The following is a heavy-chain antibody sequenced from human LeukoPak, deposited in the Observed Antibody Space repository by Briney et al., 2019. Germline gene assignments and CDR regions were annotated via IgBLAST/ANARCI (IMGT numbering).Heavy chain of an antibody. Sequence: GGSLRLSCAASGFAFSDSWMSWVRQAPGKGLEWVASIQQNGIEKYYVDSVKGRFTISRDNAKNSLDLQMTSLTAEDTAVYYCARDRDGKDYWGQGTLVTVSS. CDR2: IQQNGIEK. CDR3: ARDRDGKDY. V-gene: IGHV3-7*03. J-gene: IGHJ4*02. D-gene: IGHD1-1*01. CDR1: GFAFSDSW.